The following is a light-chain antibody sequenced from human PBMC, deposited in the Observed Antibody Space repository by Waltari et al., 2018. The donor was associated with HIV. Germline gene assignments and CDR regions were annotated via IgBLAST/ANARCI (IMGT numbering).Light chain of an antibody. CDR2: AST. Sequence: QSVLTQPPSVSGAPGQRVTISCSGSRSNIGAPYDVTWSQQLPGVAPKLLIYASTKRPSGVPDRFSGSRSGTSASLAITGLQPEDEAGYYCQSYDSGLSASVFGGGTQLTVL. J-gene: IGLJ2*01. V-gene: IGLV1-40*01. CDR3: QSYDSGLSASV. CDR1: RSNIGAPYD.